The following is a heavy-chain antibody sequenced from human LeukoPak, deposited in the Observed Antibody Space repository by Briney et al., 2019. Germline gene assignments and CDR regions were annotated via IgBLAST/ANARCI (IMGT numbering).Heavy chain of an antibody. J-gene: IGHJ4*02. D-gene: IGHD1-26*01. CDR3: ANQALKTHRGS. V-gene: IGHV3-23*01. CDR1: GLTFSSYW. CDR2: ISGSGGST. Sequence: GGSLRLSCAASGLTFSSYWMHWVRQTPGKGLEWVSAISGSGGSTYYAGSVKGRFTISRDNSKNTLYLQMNSLRAEDTAVYYCANQALKTHRGSWGQGTLVTVSS.